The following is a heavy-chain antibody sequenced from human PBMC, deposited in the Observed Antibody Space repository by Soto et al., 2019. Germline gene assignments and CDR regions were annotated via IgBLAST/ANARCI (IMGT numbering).Heavy chain of an antibody. Sequence: QVQLVQSGAEVKKPGASVKVSCKASGYTFTSYAMHWVRQAPGQRLEWMGWINAGNGNTKYSQKFQGRVTITRDTYASTAYMELSSLRSEDTAVYYCERDYGSGSYSYWGQGTLVTVSS. CDR1: GYTFTSYA. CDR2: INAGNGNT. D-gene: IGHD3-10*01. V-gene: IGHV1-3*01. CDR3: ERDYGSGSYSY. J-gene: IGHJ4*02.